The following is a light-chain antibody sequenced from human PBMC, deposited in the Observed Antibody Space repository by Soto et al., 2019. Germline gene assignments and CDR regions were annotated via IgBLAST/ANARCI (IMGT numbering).Light chain of an antibody. Sequence: QSVLTQPPSVSGAPGQRLTISCAGTSSNIGAGFDVHWYQQLPGTAPKLLIYANDDRPSGVPDRFSGSTSGTSASLAITGLQAEDEADYYCQSYDNSLLAYVFGGGTKVTV. CDR1: SSNIGAGFD. CDR2: AND. J-gene: IGLJ1*01. V-gene: IGLV1-40*01. CDR3: QSYDNSLLAYV.